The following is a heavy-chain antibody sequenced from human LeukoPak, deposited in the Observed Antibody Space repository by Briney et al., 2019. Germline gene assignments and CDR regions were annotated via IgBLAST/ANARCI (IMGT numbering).Heavy chain of an antibody. CDR3: ARSHSGHERGESYYYYMDV. D-gene: IGHD5-12*01. J-gene: IGHJ6*03. V-gene: IGHV3-7*01. CDR1: GFTFSSYW. CDR2: IKQDGSEK. Sequence: GGSLRLSCAASGFTFSSYWMSWVRQAPGKGLEWVANIKQDGSEKYYVDSVKGRFTISRDNAKNSLYLQMNSLRAEDTAVYYCARSHSGHERGESYYYYMDVWGKGTTVTISS.